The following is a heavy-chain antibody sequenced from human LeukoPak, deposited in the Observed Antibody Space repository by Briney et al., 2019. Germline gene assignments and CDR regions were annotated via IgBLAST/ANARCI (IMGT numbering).Heavy chain of an antibody. D-gene: IGHD3-3*01. V-gene: IGHV1-69*05. CDR1: GGTFSSYA. Sequence: SVKVSCKASGGTFSSYAISWVRQAPGQGLEWMGGIIPIFGTANYAQRFQGRVTITTDESTSTAFMELSSLRSEDTAVYYCARASSGYFAFDIWGQGTMVTVSS. CDR2: IIPIFGTA. CDR3: ARASSGYFAFDI. J-gene: IGHJ3*02.